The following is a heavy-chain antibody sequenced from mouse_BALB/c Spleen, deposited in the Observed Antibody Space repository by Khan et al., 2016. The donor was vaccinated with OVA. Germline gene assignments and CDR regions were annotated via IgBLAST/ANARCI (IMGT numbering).Heavy chain of an antibody. D-gene: IGHD2-3*01. CDR1: GYSITSDYA. Sequence: EVELVESGPGLVKPSQSLSLTCTVTGYSITSDYAWNWIRQFPGNKLEWMGYISYSGSTNYNPSLKSRISITRDTSKNQFFLQLNSVTTEDTATYDYARDGSRYKYAMNYWGQGTTLTVSS. CDR3: ARDGSRYKYAMNY. CDR2: ISYSGST. J-gene: IGHJ4*01. V-gene: IGHV3-2*02.